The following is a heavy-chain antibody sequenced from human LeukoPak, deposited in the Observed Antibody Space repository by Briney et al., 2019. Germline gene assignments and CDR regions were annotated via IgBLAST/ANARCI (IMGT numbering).Heavy chain of an antibody. CDR2: VYYSGKT. D-gene: IGHD4-17*01. J-gene: IGHJ4*02. V-gene: IGHV4-59*08. CDR3: ARHIDDYGDANFDS. Sequence: SETLSLTCTVSGGSVNSDYWTWIRQPPGKGLEWMGYVYYSGKTKYNPSLKSRVTISVDTSKNHISLRLKSVTAADTAVYYCARHIDDYGDANFDSWGQGTLVTVSS. CDR1: GGSVNSDY.